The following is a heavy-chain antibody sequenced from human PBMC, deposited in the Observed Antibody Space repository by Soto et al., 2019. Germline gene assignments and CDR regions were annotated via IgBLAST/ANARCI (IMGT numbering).Heavy chain of an antibody. J-gene: IGHJ5*02. CDR2: IIPIFGTA. V-gene: IGHV1-69*01. Sequence: SVKVACKASGGPFISYAIIWVRQSPGQGLEWMGGIIPIFGTANYAQKFQGRVTITADESTSTAYMELSSLRSEDTAVYYCATVSPTVVNNWFDPCGQGTLVTVSS. CDR1: GGPFISYA. D-gene: IGHD4-17*01. CDR3: ATVSPTVVNNWFDP.